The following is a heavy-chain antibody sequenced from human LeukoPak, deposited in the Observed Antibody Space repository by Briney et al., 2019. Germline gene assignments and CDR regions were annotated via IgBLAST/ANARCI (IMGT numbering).Heavy chain of an antibody. CDR2: ISYDGSNK. CDR1: GFTFSSYA. CDR3: ARGPTYYDSSGYPEDY. J-gene: IGHJ4*02. D-gene: IGHD3-22*01. Sequence: GGSLRLSCAASGFTFSSYAMHWVRQAPGKGLEWVAVISYDGSNKYYVDSVKGRFTISRDNSKNTLYLQMNSLRAEDTAVYYCARGPTYYDSSGYPEDYWGQGTLVTVSS. V-gene: IGHV3-30*01.